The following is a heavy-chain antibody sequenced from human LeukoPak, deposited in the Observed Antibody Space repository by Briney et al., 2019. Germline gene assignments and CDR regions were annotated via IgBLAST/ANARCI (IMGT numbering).Heavy chain of an antibody. D-gene: IGHD3-9*01. J-gene: IGHJ6*02. CDR1: GYTFTGYY. V-gene: IGHV1-2*02. CDR2: INPKSGGT. CDR3: ARSDILTGYYYYGMDV. Sequence: ASVKVSCKASGYTFTGYYMHWVRQAPGQGLEWMGWINPKSGGTNYAQKFQGSVTMTRDTSITTAYMELSRLRSDDTAVYYCARSDILTGYYYYGMDVWGQGTTVTVSS.